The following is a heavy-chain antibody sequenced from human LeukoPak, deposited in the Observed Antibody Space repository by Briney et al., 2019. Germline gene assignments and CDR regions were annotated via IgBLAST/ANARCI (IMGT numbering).Heavy chain of an antibody. CDR1: GGSISSYY. J-gene: IGHJ5*02. D-gene: IGHD3-9*01. Sequence: SETLSLTCTVSGGSISSYYWSWIRQRPGQGLEWIGYIYTSGSTNYNPSLKSRVTISVDTSKNQFSLKLSSVTAADTAVYYCASLRLGFRWFDPWGQGTLVTVSS. CDR3: ASLRLGFRWFDP. V-gene: IGHV4-4*09. CDR2: IYTSGST.